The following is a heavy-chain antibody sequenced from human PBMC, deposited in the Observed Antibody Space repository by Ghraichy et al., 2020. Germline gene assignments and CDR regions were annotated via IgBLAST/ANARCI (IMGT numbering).Heavy chain of an antibody. CDR2: ISGRGDST. J-gene: IGHJ4*02. D-gene: IGHD3-16*01. V-gene: IGHV3-23*01. CDR3: ARRGRPDNGWGHFDY. CDR1: GFTFGRHA. Sequence: LSLTCAASGFTFGRHAMTWVRQAPGKGLEWVSAISGRGDSTYYADSVKGRFTISSDNSKNTVYLQMNSLRGEDTAVYYCARRGRPDNGWGHFDYWGQGTLVTVSS.